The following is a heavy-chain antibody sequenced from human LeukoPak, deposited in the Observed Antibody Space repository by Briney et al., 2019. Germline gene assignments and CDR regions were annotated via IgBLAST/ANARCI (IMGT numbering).Heavy chain of an antibody. CDR1: GGSISSSSYY. J-gene: IGHJ5*02. Sequence: SETLSLTCTVSGGSISSSSYYWGWIRQPPGKGLEWIGSIYYSGSTCYNPSLKSRVTISVDTSKNQFSLKLSSVTAADTAVYYCAKAYSSSWYDPPVSYWFDPWGQGTLVTVSS. CDR3: AKAYSSSWYDPPVSYWFDP. CDR2: IYYSGST. D-gene: IGHD6-13*01. V-gene: IGHV4-39*01.